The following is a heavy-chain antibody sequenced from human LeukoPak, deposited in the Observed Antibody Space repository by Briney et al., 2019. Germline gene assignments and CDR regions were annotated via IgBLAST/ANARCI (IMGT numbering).Heavy chain of an antibody. Sequence: SETLSLTCTVSGGSISSYYWGWIRQPPGKGLEWIGSIYYSGSTYYNPSLKSRVTISVDTSKNQFSLKLSSVTAADTAVYYCARLKSGWYVFDYWGQGTLVTVSS. CDR3: ARLKSGWYVFDY. J-gene: IGHJ4*02. CDR1: GGSISSYY. CDR2: IYYSGST. V-gene: IGHV4-39*01. D-gene: IGHD6-19*01.